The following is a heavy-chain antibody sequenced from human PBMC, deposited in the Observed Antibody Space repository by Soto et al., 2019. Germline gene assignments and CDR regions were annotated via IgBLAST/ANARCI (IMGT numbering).Heavy chain of an antibody. CDR2: ISFDGTNK. CDR3: AKDRSLHTSTSLDY. V-gene: IGHV3-30*18. D-gene: IGHD2-2*01. CDR1: GFTFSSFA. J-gene: IGHJ4*02. Sequence: PVGSLRLSWAAAGFTFSSFAMHWVLQAPGKGLEWVTVISFDGTNKYYADSVKGRFTIYRDNSKNTLYLQMNSLRADDTAVSSCAKDRSLHTSTSLDYWGQGTLVTV.